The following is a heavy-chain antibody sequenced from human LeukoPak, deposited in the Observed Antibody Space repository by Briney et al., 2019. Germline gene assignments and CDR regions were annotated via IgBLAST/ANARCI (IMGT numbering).Heavy chain of an antibody. Sequence: GGSLRLSWAGSGFTFSTYGMSGVRQAPGKGLEGVSGISSSGGRKYYADAVKGRFTISRDNSKNTLYLQLNSLSAEDTALYYCAKGHRMITFGRIPDYYFDYWGQGTLVTVSS. D-gene: IGHD3-16*01. V-gene: IGHV3-23*01. CDR3: AKGHRMITFGRIPDYYFDY. J-gene: IGHJ4*02. CDR2: ISSSGGRK. CDR1: GFTFSTYG.